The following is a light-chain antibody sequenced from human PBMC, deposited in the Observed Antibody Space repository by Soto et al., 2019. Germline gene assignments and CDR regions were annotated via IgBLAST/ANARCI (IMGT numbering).Light chain of an antibody. CDR1: SSDVGGYNY. CDR2: DVS. V-gene: IGLV2-14*01. Sequence: VLTQPASVSGSPGQSITISCTGTSSDVGGYNYVSWYQQHPGKAPKLMIYDVSNRPSGVSNRFSGSRSGNTASLIISGLQTEDEADYYCSSYTVSSTVIFGGGTKVTVL. CDR3: SSYTVSSTVI. J-gene: IGLJ2*01.